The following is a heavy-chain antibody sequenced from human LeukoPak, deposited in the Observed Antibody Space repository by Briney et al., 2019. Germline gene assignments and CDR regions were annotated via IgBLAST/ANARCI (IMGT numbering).Heavy chain of an antibody. V-gene: IGHV3-30*04. CDR2: ISYDGSKK. CDR3: ARENYGDHYFDY. J-gene: IGHJ4*02. CDR1: GFTFSIYA. D-gene: IGHD4-17*01. Sequence: GRSLRLSCAASGFTFSIYAMHWVRQAPGKGLEWVAVISYDGSKKYYADSVKGRFTISRDNSQNTLYLQMRSLRAEDTAVYYCARENYGDHYFDYWGQGTLVTVSS.